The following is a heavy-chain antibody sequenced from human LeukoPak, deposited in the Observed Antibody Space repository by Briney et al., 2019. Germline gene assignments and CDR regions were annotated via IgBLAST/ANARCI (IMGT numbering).Heavy chain of an antibody. D-gene: IGHD7-27*01. V-gene: IGHV3-48*02. J-gene: IGHJ4*02. CDR1: GFTFSTYS. Sequence: GGSLRLSCAASGFTFSTYSMNWVRQAPGKGLEWVSYISSGSTNIYYPDSVKGRFTVSRDNAKNSLYLQMNSLRDEDTAVYYCARDFNGGLDYWGQGTLVTVSS. CDR2: ISSGSTNI. CDR3: ARDFNGGLDY.